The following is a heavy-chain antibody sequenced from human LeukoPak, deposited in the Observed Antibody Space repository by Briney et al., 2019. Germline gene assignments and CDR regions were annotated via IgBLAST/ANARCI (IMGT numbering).Heavy chain of an antibody. CDR3: VTRVKSTGDY. CDR2: IKTKTDGGTT. Sequence: GGSLRLSCEASGFTFRNVWMNWVRQAPGKGLKWIGRIKTKTDGGTTEYAAPVKGRFTISRDDSKNTVYLQMNSLKTEDTALYYCVTRVKSTGDYWGQGTLVTVSS. J-gene: IGHJ4*02. D-gene: IGHD1-1*01. CDR1: GFTFRNVW. V-gene: IGHV3-15*01.